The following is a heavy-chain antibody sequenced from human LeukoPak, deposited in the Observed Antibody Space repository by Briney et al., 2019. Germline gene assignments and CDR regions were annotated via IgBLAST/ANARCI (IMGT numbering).Heavy chain of an antibody. D-gene: IGHD3-3*01. CDR1: GGAIASGGYS. CDR2: IYDRGPA. J-gene: IGHJ6*03. V-gene: IGHV4-30-2*06. Sequence: SQTLSLTCTVSGGAIASGGYSWNWIRQSPGKGLEWIGCIYDRGPAYYNPSLKSRFTISVDRPKNQFFLNVTSLTAADTAVYYCAREHTIFGVVPPPGGYYYYYMDVWGKGTTVTVSS. CDR3: AREHTIFGVVPPPGGYYYYYMDV.